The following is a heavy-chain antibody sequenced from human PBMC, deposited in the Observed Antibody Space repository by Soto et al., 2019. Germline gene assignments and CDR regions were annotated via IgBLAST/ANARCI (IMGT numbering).Heavy chain of an antibody. J-gene: IGHJ4*02. Sequence: QVQLQASGPGLVKPSETLSLNCTVSGGSLSSYYWSWIRQPPGKGLECIGYIYYSGSTNYKPSLKSRATVSVDTSKNQFSRKLSSVTAADTAVYDCARVTSGYRPHFEYWGQGTLVNVSS. D-gene: IGHD3-3*01. CDR3: ARVTSGYRPHFEY. V-gene: IGHV4-59*01. CDR2: IYYSGST. CDR1: GGSLSSYY.